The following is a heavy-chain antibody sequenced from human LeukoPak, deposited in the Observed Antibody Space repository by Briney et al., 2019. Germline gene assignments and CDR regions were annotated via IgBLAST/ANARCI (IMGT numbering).Heavy chain of an antibody. CDR2: IYTSGST. CDR3: AREGGVRVGAPGDCYYVDV. Sequence: SETLSLTCTVSGGSISSYYWSWLRQPAGKGLEWIGRIYTSGSTNYNPSLKSRVTISVDTSKNQFSLKLSSVTAADTAVYYCAREGGVRVGAPGDCYYVDVWGKGTTVTVSS. J-gene: IGHJ6*03. V-gene: IGHV4-4*07. D-gene: IGHD3-10*01. CDR1: GGSISSYY.